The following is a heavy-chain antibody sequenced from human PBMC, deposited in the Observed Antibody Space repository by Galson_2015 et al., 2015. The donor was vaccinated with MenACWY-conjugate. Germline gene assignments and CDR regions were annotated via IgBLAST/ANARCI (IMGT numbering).Heavy chain of an antibody. CDR3: AKIGKTGNWYFDL. CDR2: ISDTGGLT. J-gene: IGHJ2*01. Sequence: SLRLSCAASGFMFKNFVMSWVRQTPRRGLEWVATISDTGGLTYYADSVRGRFTSSRDNSKNTLYLQLNSLSAGDTAMYYCAKIGKTGNWYFDLWGRGTLVTVSS. V-gene: IGHV3-23*01. D-gene: IGHD3-10*01. CDR1: GFMFKNFV.